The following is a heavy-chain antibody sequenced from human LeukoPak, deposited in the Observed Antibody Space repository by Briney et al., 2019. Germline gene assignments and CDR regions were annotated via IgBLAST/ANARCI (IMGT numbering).Heavy chain of an antibody. Sequence: PSETLSLTCTVSGYSISSGYYWGWIRQPPGKGLEWIGSIYHSGSTYYNPSLKSRVTISVDTSKNQFSLKLSSVTAADTAVYYCARTAARLPYYFDYWGQGTLVTVSS. D-gene: IGHD6-6*01. CDR1: GYSISSGYY. CDR3: ARTAARLPYYFDY. CDR2: IYHSGST. J-gene: IGHJ4*02. V-gene: IGHV4-38-2*02.